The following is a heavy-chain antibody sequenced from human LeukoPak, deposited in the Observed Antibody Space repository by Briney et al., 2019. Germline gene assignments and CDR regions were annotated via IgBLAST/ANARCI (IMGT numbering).Heavy chain of an antibody. CDR3: ASKLRFLEWLPISGYYYMDV. D-gene: IGHD3-3*01. V-gene: IGHV1-69*13. J-gene: IGHJ6*03. CDR1: GYTFTSYA. CDR2: IIPIFGTA. Sequence: GASVKVSCKASGYTFTSYAISWVRQAPGQGLEWMGGIIPIFGTANYAQKFQGRVTITADESTSTAYMELSSLRSEDTAVYYCASKLRFLEWLPISGYYYMDVWGKGTTVTVSS.